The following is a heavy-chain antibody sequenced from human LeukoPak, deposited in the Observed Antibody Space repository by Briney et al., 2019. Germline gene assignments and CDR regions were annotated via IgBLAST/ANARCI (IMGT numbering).Heavy chain of an antibody. V-gene: IGHV3-30-3*01. CDR2: ISYDGSNK. CDR1: GFTFSSYA. Sequence: PGRSLRLSCAASGFTFSSYAMHWVRQAPGKGLEWVAVISYDGSNKYYADSVKGRFTISRDNSKNTLYLQMNSLRAEDTAVYYCASRGSYGAYYFDYWGQGTLVTVSS. CDR3: ASRGSYGAYYFDY. D-gene: IGHD5-18*01. J-gene: IGHJ4*02.